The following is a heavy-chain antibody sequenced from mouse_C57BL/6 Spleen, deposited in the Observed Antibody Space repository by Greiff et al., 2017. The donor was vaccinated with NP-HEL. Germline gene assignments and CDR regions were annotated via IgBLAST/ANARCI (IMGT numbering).Heavy chain of an antibody. D-gene: IGHD1-1*01. CDR1: GFTFSSYA. V-gene: IGHV5-4*01. CDR3: ARDEDYSSSYNYAMDY. CDR2: ISDGGSYT. J-gene: IGHJ4*01. Sequence: EVKVEESGGGLVKPGGSLKLSCAASGFTFSSYAMSWVRQTPEKRLEWVATISDGGSYTYYPDNVKGRFTISRDNAKNNLYLQMSHLESEDTAMYYCARDEDYSSSYNYAMDYWGQGTSVTVSS.